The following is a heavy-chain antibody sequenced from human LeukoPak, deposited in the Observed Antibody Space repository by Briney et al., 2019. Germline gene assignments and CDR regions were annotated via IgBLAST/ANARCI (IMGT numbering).Heavy chain of an antibody. J-gene: IGHJ4*02. CDR2: IYYSGST. CDR3: AAPRRGYSYGGFDY. V-gene: IGHV4-59*08. Sequence: PSETLSLTCTVSGGSISSYYWSWIRQPPGKGLEWIGYIYYSGSTNYNPSLKSRVTISVDTSKNQFSLKLSSVTAADTAVYYCAAPRRGYSYGGFDYWGQGTLVTVSS. CDR1: GGSISSYY. D-gene: IGHD5-18*01.